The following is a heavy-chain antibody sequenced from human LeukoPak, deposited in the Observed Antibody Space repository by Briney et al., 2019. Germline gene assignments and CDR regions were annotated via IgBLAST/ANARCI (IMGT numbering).Heavy chain of an antibody. D-gene: IGHD6-13*01. CDR3: AKLRGKQHENYNMDV. J-gene: IGHJ6*02. V-gene: IGHV3-23*01. CDR2: VYGGGNDA. Sequence: GGSLRLSCTASGFTFSSFAMTWVRQAPGKGLEWVSTVYGGGNDATYAHSVKGRFTISRDNSQNTLYLQLNGLRAGDTAIYYCAKLRGKQHENYNMDVWGQGTTVTVSS. CDR1: GFTFSSFA.